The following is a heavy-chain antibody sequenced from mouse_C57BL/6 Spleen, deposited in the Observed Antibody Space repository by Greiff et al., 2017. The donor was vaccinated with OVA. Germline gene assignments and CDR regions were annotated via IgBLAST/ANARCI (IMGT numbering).Heavy chain of an antibody. J-gene: IGHJ2*01. CDR1: GYAFSSYW. V-gene: IGHV1-80*01. D-gene: IGHD1-1*01. Sequence: VQLVESGAELVKPGASVKISCKASGYAFSSYWMNWVKQRPGKGLEWIGQIYPGDGDTNYNGKFKGKATLTADKSSSTAYMQLSSLTSEDSAVYFCARDGTTVVGDYWGQGTTLTVSS. CDR3: ARDGTTVVGDY. CDR2: IYPGDGDT.